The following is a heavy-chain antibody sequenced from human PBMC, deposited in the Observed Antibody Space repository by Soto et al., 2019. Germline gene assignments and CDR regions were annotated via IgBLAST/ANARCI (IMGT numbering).Heavy chain of an antibody. CDR2: IIPIFGTA. J-gene: IGHJ3*02. D-gene: IGHD1-7*01. Sequence: QVQLVQSGAEVKKPGSSVKVSCKASGGTFSSYAISWVRQAPGQGLEWMGGIIPIFGTANYAPKFQGRVTITADETTSTAYMELSSMRSEDTAVYYCARGSHIAQLHDAFDIWGQGTLVTVSS. CDR1: GGTFSSYA. V-gene: IGHV1-69*01. CDR3: ARGSHIAQLHDAFDI.